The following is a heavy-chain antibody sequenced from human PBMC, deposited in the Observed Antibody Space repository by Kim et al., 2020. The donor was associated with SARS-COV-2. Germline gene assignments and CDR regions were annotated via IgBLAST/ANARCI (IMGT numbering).Heavy chain of an antibody. V-gene: IGHV1-69*13. Sequence: SVKVSCKASGGTFSSYAISWVRQAPGQGLEWMGGIIPIFGTANYAQKFQGRVTITADESTSTAYMELSSLRSEDTAVYYCARDLSYCSSTSCYNGMDVWGQGTTVTVSS. CDR2: IIPIFGTA. D-gene: IGHD2-2*02. J-gene: IGHJ6*02. CDR3: ARDLSYCSSTSCYNGMDV. CDR1: GGTFSSYA.